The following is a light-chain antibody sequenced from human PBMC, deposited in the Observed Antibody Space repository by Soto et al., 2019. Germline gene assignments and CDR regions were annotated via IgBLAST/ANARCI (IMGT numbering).Light chain of an antibody. CDR2: EVS. CDR3: SSYVGTNSYV. Sequence: QSVLTQPPSASGSPGQSVTISCTGTSSYVGGYSYVSWYQQHPGKAPKLMIYEVSKRPSGVPDRFSGSKSGNTASLTVSGLQAEDEADYYCSSYVGTNSYVFGTGTKVTVL. V-gene: IGLV2-8*01. CDR1: SSYVGGYSY. J-gene: IGLJ1*01.